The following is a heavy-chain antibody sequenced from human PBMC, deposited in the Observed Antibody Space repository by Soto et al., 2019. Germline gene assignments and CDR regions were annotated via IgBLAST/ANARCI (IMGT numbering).Heavy chain of an antibody. D-gene: IGHD5-12*01. CDR2: LSSSGGST. CDR1: GFTFNTYA. V-gene: IGHV3-64*01. Sequence: GGSLRLSCAASGFTFNTYAMHWVRQAPGKGLEYVSALSSSGGSTYYTNSVRGRFTISRDNSKNTLYLQMSSLRAEDMAVYYCARGIGQCSGSNCYDYLDSWGQGTLVTVSS. CDR3: ARGIGQCSGSNCYDYLDS. J-gene: IGHJ4*02.